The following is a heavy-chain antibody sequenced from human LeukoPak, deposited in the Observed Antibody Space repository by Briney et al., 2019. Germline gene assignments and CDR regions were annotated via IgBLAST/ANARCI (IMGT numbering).Heavy chain of an antibody. CDR2: IYYSGST. D-gene: IGHD2-2*01. Sequence: KPSETLSLTCTVSGGSISSGGYYWSWIRQHPGKGLEWIGYIYYSGSTYYNPSLKSRVTISVDTSKNQFSLKLSSVTAADTAVYYCARHTPILGYCSSTSCYRMSNWFDPWGQGTLVTVSS. J-gene: IGHJ5*02. CDR3: ARHTPILGYCSSTSCYRMSNWFDP. CDR1: GGSISSGGYY. V-gene: IGHV4-31*03.